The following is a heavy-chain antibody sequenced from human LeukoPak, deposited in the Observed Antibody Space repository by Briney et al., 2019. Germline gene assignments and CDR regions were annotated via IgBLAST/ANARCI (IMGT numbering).Heavy chain of an antibody. D-gene: IGHD6-13*01. Sequence: PGGSLRLSCAASGFTFSDYYTNWIRQAPGKGLEWVSYISSSGSTIYYADSVKGRFTISRDNAKNSLYLQMNSLRAEDTAVYYCARVARGSSSWYDYWGQGTLVTVSS. CDR1: GFTFSDYY. CDR3: ARVARGSSSWYDY. J-gene: IGHJ4*02. V-gene: IGHV3-11*01. CDR2: ISSSGSTI.